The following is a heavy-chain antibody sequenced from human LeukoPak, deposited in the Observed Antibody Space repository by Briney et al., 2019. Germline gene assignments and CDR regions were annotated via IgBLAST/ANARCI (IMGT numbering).Heavy chain of an antibody. V-gene: IGHV4-61*01. Sequence: SETLSLTCTVSGGSVSSGSYYWSWIRQPPGKGLEWIGYIYYSGSTNYNPSLKSRVTISVDTSKNQFSRKLSSVTAADTAVYYCARESLLWFGELSAAYYYYYGMDVWGKGTTVTVSS. J-gene: IGHJ6*04. CDR1: GGSVSSGSYY. CDR3: ARESLLWFGELSAAYYYYYGMDV. CDR2: IYYSGST. D-gene: IGHD3-10*01.